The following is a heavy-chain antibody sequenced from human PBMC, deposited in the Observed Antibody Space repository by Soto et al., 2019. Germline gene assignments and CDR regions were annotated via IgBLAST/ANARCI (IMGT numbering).Heavy chain of an antibody. CDR2: INPKSGDT. J-gene: IGHJ4*02. Sequence: GASVKVSCKTSGYTFADYYIHWVRQAPGQGLEWMGWINPKSGDTNYAQKFQGRVTMTRDMSITTASMELRRLRSDDTAVYSCASFYYDTSDSQIYFDYWGQGALVTVSS. CDR3: ASFYYDTSDSQIYFDY. D-gene: IGHD3-22*01. V-gene: IGHV1-2*02. CDR1: GYTFADYY.